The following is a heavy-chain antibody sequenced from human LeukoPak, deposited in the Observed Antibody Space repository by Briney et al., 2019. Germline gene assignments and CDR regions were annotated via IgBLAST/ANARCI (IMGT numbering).Heavy chain of an antibody. Sequence: PGGSLRLSCAASGFTFSNYGMHWVRQAPGKGLEWVAGIWYDGSTYYTDSVKGRITISRDNSKNTLYLQMNTLGAEDTAVYYCARDRTTILSSFDIWGQGKMVTVSS. CDR3: ARDRTTILSSFDI. V-gene: IGHV3-33*01. J-gene: IGHJ3*02. D-gene: IGHD3-9*01. CDR1: GFTFSNYG. CDR2: IWYDGST.